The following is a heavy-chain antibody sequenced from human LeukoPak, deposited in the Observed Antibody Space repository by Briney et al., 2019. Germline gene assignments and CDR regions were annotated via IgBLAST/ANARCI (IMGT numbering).Heavy chain of an antibody. V-gene: IGHV3-11*01. Sequence: GGSLRLSCAASGFTFSDYYMSWIRQAPGKGLEWVSYISSSGSTIYYADSVKGRFTISRDNAKNSLYLQMNSLRAEDTAVYCCAREWVTNDAFDIWGQGTMVTVSS. CDR3: AREWVTNDAFDI. CDR2: ISSSGSTI. J-gene: IGHJ3*02. CDR1: GFTFSDYY.